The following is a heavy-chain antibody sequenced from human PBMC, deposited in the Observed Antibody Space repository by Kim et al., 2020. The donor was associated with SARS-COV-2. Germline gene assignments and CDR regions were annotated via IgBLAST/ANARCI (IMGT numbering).Heavy chain of an antibody. CDR1: GFTFSSYE. CDR2: ISSSGSTI. J-gene: IGHJ6*02. V-gene: IGHV3-48*03. D-gene: IGHD3-9*01. CDR3: ARDRAVYYDILTGYYIARGYYYCMDV. Sequence: GGSLRLSCAASGFTFSSYEMNWVRQAPGKGLEWVSYISSSGSTIYYADSVKGRFTISRDNAKNSLYLQMNSLRAEDTAVYYCARDRAVYYDILTGYYIARGYYYCMDVWGQGTTVTVSS.